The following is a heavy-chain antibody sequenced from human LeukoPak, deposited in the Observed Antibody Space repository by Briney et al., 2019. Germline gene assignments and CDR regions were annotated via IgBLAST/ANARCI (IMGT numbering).Heavy chain of an antibody. J-gene: IGHJ4*02. D-gene: IGHD3-10*01. CDR2: ISAYNGNT. V-gene: IGHV1-18*01. CDR1: GYTFTSYG. CDR3: ARESVLLWFGESDGLDY. Sequence: ASVKVSCKASGYTFTSYGISWVRQAPGQGLKWMGWISAYNGNTNYAQKLQGRVTMTTDTSTSTAYMELRSLRSDDTAVYYCARESVLLWFGESDGLDYWGQGTLVTVSS.